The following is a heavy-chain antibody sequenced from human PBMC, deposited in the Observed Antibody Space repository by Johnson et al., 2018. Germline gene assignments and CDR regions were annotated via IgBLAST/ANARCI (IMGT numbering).Heavy chain of an antibody. J-gene: IGHJ3*01. CDR2: IGGTGGHT. D-gene: IGHD6-19*01. V-gene: IGHV3-23*04. Sequence: EVQLVESGGGLVQRGGSLRLSCAASGFTFSNYAMNWVRQAPGKGLEWVSVIGGTGGHTYYADSVKGRFPISRDNSKNTLYLQMSSLRAEDTAVYYCAKDRIAVAGLDSLGFWGQGTMVTVSS. CDR1: GFTFSNYA. CDR3: AKDRIAVAGLDSLGF.